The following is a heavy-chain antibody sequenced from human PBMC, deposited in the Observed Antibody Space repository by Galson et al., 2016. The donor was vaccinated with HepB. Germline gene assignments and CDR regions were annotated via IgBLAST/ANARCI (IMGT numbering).Heavy chain of an antibody. CDR1: GFTFRSYA. V-gene: IGHV3-23*01. CDR3: AKDRGCDECGTPTYLDY. Sequence: SLRLSCAASGFTFRSYAMTWVRQAPGKGLDWVSGISGSAGQTSYADSVKGRFTISRDNPKNTLYLQMNSLRAEDTAVYYCAKDRGCDECGTPTYLDYWGQGTLVTVSS. J-gene: IGHJ4*02. D-gene: IGHD2-2*01. CDR2: ISGSAGQT.